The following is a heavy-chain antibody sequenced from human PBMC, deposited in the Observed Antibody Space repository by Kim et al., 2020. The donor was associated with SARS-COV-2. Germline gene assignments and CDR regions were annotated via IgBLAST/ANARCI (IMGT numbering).Heavy chain of an antibody. Sequence: SETLSLTCTVSGGSISSYYWSWIRQPPGKGLEWIGYIYYSGSTNYNPSLKSRVTISVDTSKNQFSLKLSSVTAADTAVYYCARALEATDFDYWGQGTLVTVSS. CDR1: GGSISSYY. V-gene: IGHV4-59*13. D-gene: IGHD5-12*01. CDR2: IYYSGST. J-gene: IGHJ4*02. CDR3: ARALEATDFDY.